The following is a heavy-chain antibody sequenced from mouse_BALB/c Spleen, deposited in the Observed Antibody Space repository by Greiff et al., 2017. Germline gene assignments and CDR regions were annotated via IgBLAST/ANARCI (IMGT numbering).Heavy chain of an antibody. D-gene: IGHD1-1*01. CDR3: TRGSTTVDY. J-gene: IGHJ2*01. CDR1: GFTFSNYW. CDR2: IRLKSNNYAT. Sequence: EVKLMESGGGLVQPGGSMKLSCVASGFTFSNYWMNWVRQSPEKGLEWVAEIRLKSNNYATHYAESVKGRFTISRDDSKSSVYLQMNNLRAEDTGIYYCTRGSTTVDYWGQGTTLTVSS. V-gene: IGHV6-6*02.